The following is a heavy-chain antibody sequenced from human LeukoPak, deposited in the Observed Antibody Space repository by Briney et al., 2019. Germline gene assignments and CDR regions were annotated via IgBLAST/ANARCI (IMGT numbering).Heavy chain of an antibody. CDR2: IYYSGST. J-gene: IGHJ4*02. D-gene: IGHD5-12*01. Sequence: SSETLSLTCAVYGGSFSSYYWGWIRQPPGKGLEWIGSIYYSGSTYYNPSLKSRVTISVDTSKNQFSLKLSSVTAADTAVYYCATSGYDTSPEYWGQGTLVTVSS. CDR1: GGSFSSYY. V-gene: IGHV4-39*01. CDR3: ATSGYDTSPEY.